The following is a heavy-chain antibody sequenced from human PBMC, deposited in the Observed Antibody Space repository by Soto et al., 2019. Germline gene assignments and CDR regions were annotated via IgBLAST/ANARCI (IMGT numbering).Heavy chain of an antibody. CDR3: ARVLDFDWQGAHFDY. V-gene: IGHV1-18*01. Sequence: QVQLVQSGAEVKKPGASVKVPCKASGYTFTSYGISWVRQAPGQGLEWMGWISAYNGNTNYAQKLQGRVTMTTDTSTSTAYMELRSLRSDDTAVYYCARVLDFDWQGAHFDYWGQGTLVTVSS. D-gene: IGHD3-9*01. CDR1: GYTFTSYG. CDR2: ISAYNGNT. J-gene: IGHJ4*02.